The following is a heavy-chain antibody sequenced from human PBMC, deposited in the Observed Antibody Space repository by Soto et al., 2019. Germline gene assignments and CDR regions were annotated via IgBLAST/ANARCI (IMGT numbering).Heavy chain of an antibody. CDR3: AHSVVAGLGYYFDY. Sequence: QITLKESGPTLVKPTQTLTLTFTFSGFPRSSTRVAVGWIRQPPRKALQWLALIYWDDDKRYSPFLKSRLTMTKDTSKNPVVLTMTNMDPVDTATYYCAHSVVAGLGYYFDYWGQRTQVTGSS. CDR1: GFPRSSTRVA. V-gene: IGHV2-5*02. D-gene: IGHD6-19*01. J-gene: IGHJ4*02. CDR2: IYWDDDK.